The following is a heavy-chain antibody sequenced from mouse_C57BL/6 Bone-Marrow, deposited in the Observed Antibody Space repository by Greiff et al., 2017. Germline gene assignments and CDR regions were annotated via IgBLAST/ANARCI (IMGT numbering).Heavy chain of an antibody. Sequence: VQLQQSGAELARPGASVKLSCKASGYTFTSYGISWVKQRTGPGLEWIGEIYPRSGNTYYNEKFTGKDTLTADKSSSTAYMELRSLTSADSAVYFCARSGDGYYVPFAYWGQGTLVTVSA. J-gene: IGHJ3*01. CDR3: ARSGDGYYVPFAY. D-gene: IGHD2-3*01. V-gene: IGHV1-81*01. CDR1: GYTFTSYG. CDR2: IYPRSGNT.